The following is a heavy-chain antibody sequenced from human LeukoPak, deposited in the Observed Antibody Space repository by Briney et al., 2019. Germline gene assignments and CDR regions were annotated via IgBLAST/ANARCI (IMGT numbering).Heavy chain of an antibody. D-gene: IGHD3-22*01. Sequence: GGSLRLSCAASGFTFSSFSMNWVRQAPGKGLEWVSYITSSSSSIYYADSVKGRFTISRDNAKNSLYLQMNSLRAEDTAVYYCAKLPDYYDSSGYYFSHDAFDIWGQGTMVTVSS. CDR2: ITSSSSSI. J-gene: IGHJ3*02. V-gene: IGHV3-48*01. CDR1: GFTFSSFS. CDR3: AKLPDYYDSSGYYFSHDAFDI.